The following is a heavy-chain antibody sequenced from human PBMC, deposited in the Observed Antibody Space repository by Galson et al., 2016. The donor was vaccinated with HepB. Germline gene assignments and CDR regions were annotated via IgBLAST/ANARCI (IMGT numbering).Heavy chain of an antibody. CDR3: ARGRGMDV. Sequence: ALRLSCAASGFTFSDYSLNWVRQAPGTGPEWISYISSSSTTIYYADSVKGRFTISRDNAKNSLFLQMNSLGAEDTAVYYCARGRGMDVWGKGTTVTVSS. V-gene: IGHV3-48*01. CDR1: GFTFSDYS. CDR2: ISSSSTTI. J-gene: IGHJ6*04.